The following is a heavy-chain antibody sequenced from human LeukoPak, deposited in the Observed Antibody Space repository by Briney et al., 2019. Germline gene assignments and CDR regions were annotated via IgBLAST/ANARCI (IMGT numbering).Heavy chain of an antibody. V-gene: IGHV1-2*04. CDR1: GFTFTGYF. CDR3: ARTGGRGYSYGYTPFDY. CDR2: INPNSGGT. D-gene: IGHD5-18*01. Sequence: GASVKVSCKISGFTFTGYFIHWVRQAPGQGLEWMGWINPNSGGTNCAEEFQGWVTLTRDTSINTAYMELSRLRSEDTAVYYCARTGGRGYSYGYTPFDYWGQGTLVTVSS. J-gene: IGHJ4*02.